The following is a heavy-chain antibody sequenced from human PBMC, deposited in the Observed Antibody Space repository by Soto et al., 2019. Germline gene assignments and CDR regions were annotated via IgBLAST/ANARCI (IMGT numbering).Heavy chain of an antibody. CDR3: ARDHIAARGVYYYYGMDV. D-gene: IGHD6-6*01. V-gene: IGHV1-69*13. CDR1: VGTFSSYA. J-gene: IGHJ6*02. CDR2: IIPIFGTA. Sequence: SVKVSCKASVGTFSSYAISWVRQAPGQGLEWMGGIIPIFGTANYAQKFQGRVTITADESTSTAYMELSSLRSEDTAVYYCARDHIAARGVYYYYGMDVWGQGTTVTVSS.